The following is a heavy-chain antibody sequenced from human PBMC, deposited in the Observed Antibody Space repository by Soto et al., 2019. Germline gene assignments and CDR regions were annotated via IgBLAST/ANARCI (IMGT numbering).Heavy chain of an antibody. V-gene: IGHV1-69*04. Sequence: ASVKVSCKASGGTFSSYTISWVRQAPGQGLEWMGRIIPILGIANYAQKFQGRVTITADKSTSTAYMELSSLRSEDTAVYYCARDFIEGYCSSTSCYRPPNYYYYYYMDVWGKGTTVTVSS. CDR3: ARDFIEGYCSSTSCYRPPNYYYYYYMDV. J-gene: IGHJ6*03. D-gene: IGHD2-2*02. CDR1: GGTFSSYT. CDR2: IIPILGIA.